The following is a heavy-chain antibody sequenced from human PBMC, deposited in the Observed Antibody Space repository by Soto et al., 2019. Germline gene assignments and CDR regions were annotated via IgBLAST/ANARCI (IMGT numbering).Heavy chain of an antibody. CDR2: IIPIFGTA. Sequence: GASVKVSCKASGGTFSCYAISWVRQAPGQGLEWMGGIIPIFGTANYAQKFQGRVTITADESTSTAYMELSSLRSEDTAVYYCARYVVVPAAHYYYYGMEVWGQGTTVTVSS. J-gene: IGHJ6*02. CDR3: ARYVVVPAAHYYYYGMEV. D-gene: IGHD2-2*01. CDR1: GGTFSCYA. V-gene: IGHV1-69*13.